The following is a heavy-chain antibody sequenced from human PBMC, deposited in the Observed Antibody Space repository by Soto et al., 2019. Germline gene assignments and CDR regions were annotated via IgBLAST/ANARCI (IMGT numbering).Heavy chain of an antibody. D-gene: IGHD6-13*01. J-gene: IGHJ4*02. CDR2: INHSGST. CDR1: GGSFSGYY. Sequence: PSETLSLTCAVYGGSFSGYYWSWIRQPPGKGLEWIGEINHSGSTNYNPSLKSRVTISVDTSKNQFSLKLSSVTAADTAVYYCARGRRIGGRRSIAADKRRDSVIDYWGQGTLVTVSS. CDR3: ARGRRIGGRRSIAADKRRDSVIDY. V-gene: IGHV4-34*01.